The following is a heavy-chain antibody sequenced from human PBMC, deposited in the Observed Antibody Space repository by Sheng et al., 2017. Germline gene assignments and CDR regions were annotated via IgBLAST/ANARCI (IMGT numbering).Heavy chain of an antibody. Sequence: QVQLQESGPGLVKPSETLSLTCAVSGYSISSGYYWGWIRQPPGKGLEWIGSIYHSGSTYYNPSLKSRVTISVDTSKNQFSLKLSSVTAADTAVYYCARVLLGTVTKGSSWFDPWGQGTLVTVSS. D-gene: IGHD4-17*01. V-gene: IGHV4-38-2*01. CDR1: GYSISSGYY. CDR3: ARVLLGTVTKGSSWFDP. CDR2: IYHSGST. J-gene: IGHJ5*02.